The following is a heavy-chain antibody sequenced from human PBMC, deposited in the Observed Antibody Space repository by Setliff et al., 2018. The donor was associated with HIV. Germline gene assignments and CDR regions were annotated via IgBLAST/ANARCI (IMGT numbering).Heavy chain of an antibody. CDR1: GCSFTGHY. V-gene: IGHV1-2*06. CDR2: INPNNGGT. D-gene: IGHD6-6*01. J-gene: IGHJ4*02. CDR3: ARDLGYSSSYYFDY. Sequence: ASVKVSCKASGCSFTGHYLHWVRQAPGQRLEWMGRINPNNGGTNYAQKFLGRVTMTRDTSISTAYMELSSLRSDDTAVYYCARDLGYSSSYYFDYWGQGTLVTVSS.